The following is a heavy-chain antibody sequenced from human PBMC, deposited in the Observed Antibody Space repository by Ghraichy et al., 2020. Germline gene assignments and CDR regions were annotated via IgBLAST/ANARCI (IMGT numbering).Heavy chain of an antibody. V-gene: IGHV3-48*02. CDR1: GFTVSSYS. Sequence: GESLNISCVGSGFTVSSYSMNWVRQAPGKGLEWVSYITSSGRFISYADSVKGRFTVSRDNAQNSLYLQMRSLRDEDTAVYYCASGSTVVRYYYYDGMDVWGQGTTVTVSS. J-gene: IGHJ6*02. D-gene: IGHD4-23*01. CDR3: ASGSTVVRYYYYDGMDV. CDR2: ITSSGRFI.